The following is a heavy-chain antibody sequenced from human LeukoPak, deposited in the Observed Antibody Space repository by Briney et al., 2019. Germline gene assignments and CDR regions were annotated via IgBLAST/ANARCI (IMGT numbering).Heavy chain of an antibody. J-gene: IGHJ4*02. CDR2: IIPIFGTA. CDR1: GYTFTSYG. CDR3: ARGVGSSSSGYFDY. Sequence: SVKVSCKASGYTFTSYGISWVRQAPGQGLEWMGGIIPIFGTANYAQKFQGRVTITTDESTGTAYMELSSLRSEDAAVYYCARGVGSSSSGYFDYWGQGTLVTVSS. D-gene: IGHD6-6*01. V-gene: IGHV1-69*05.